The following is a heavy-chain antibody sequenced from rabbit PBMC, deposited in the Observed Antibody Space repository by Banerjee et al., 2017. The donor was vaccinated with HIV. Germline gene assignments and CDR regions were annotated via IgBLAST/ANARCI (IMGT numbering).Heavy chain of an antibody. CDR1: GLTIISSYV. D-gene: IGHD4-1*01. CDR2: INTSSGNT. Sequence: QSLVESGGGLVQPVGFLTLTCTPSGLTIISSYVMRWVRQAPGKGLEWIACINTSSGNTVYATWAKGRYPISKTSWATVTLQMSSLTAADTASYFCARNLAGVIGWNFNLWGPGTLVTVS. CDR3: ARNLAGVIGWNFNL. J-gene: IGHJ4*01. V-gene: IGHV1S40*01.